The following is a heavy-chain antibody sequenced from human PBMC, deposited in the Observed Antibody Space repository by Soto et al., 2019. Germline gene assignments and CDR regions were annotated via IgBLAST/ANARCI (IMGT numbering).Heavy chain of an antibody. CDR2: TSYDGNNE. J-gene: IGHJ4*02. D-gene: IGHD1-1*01. CDR1: GFTFSNYA. Sequence: WGSLRLSCAASGFTFSNYAMHWVRQAPGKGLEWVALTSYDGNNEYYTDSVKGRFTISRDNSKNTLFLQMNSPRPEDTAVYYCAKDKGVFNWATSYFDYWGQGALVTVSS. V-gene: IGHV3-30*18. CDR3: AKDKGVFNWATSYFDY.